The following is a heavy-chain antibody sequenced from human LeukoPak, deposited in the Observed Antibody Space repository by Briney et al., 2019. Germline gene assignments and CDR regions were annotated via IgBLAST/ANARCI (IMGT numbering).Heavy chain of an antibody. V-gene: IGHV3-21*01. CDR2: ISSSSSYI. CDR3: ARGDYGDFNWFDP. J-gene: IGHJ5*02. CDR1: GFTFSSYS. D-gene: IGHD4-17*01. Sequence: GGSLRLSCAASGFTFSSYSMNWVRQAPGKGLEWVSSISSSSSYIYYADSVKGRFTISRDNAKSSLYLQMNSLRAEDTAVYYCARGDYGDFNWFDPWGQGTLVTVSS.